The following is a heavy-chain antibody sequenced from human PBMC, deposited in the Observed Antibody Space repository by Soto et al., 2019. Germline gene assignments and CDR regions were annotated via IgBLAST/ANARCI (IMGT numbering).Heavy chain of an antibody. D-gene: IGHD3-10*01. V-gene: IGHV4-31*03. CDR2: IYYSGST. J-gene: IGHJ6*03. CDR1: GGSISSGGYY. Sequence: SETLSLTCTVSGGSISSGGYYWSWIRQHPGKGLEWIGYIYYSGSTYYNPSLKSRVTISVDTSKNQFSLKLSSVTAADTAVYYCARDLLVRENYYYYMDVWGKGTTVTVSS. CDR3: ARDLLVRENYYYYMDV.